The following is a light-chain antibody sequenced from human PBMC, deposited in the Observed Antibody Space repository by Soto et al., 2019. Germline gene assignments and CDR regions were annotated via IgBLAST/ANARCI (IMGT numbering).Light chain of an antibody. V-gene: IGLV1-44*01. CDR3: AACDDSLDAWL. CDR2: RNT. J-gene: IGLJ3*02. CDR1: ASNIGSQP. Sequence: QAVVTQPPSASGTPGQGVTLSCSGSASNIGSQPVSWYQHLPGTAPKLLISRNTERPSGVPDRFSGSKSGTSAALAISGLQSEDEGDYYCAACDDSLDAWLFGGGTKLTVL.